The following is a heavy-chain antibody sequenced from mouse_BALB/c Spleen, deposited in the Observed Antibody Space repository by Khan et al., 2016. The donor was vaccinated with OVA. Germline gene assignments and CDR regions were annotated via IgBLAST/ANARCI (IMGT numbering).Heavy chain of an antibody. V-gene: IGHV1-9*01. CDR3: ARGNYYGSSSWFGY. Sequence: QMQLEESGAELMKPGASVKISCKATGYTFSSYWIEWVKQRPGHGLEWIGEILPGSGRNNYNEKFKGKATFTADTSSNTAYMQLSNLTSDDSAVYYWARGNYYGSSSWFGYWGQGTLVTVSA. CDR1: GYTFSSYW. CDR2: ILPGSGRN. J-gene: IGHJ3*01. D-gene: IGHD1-1*01.